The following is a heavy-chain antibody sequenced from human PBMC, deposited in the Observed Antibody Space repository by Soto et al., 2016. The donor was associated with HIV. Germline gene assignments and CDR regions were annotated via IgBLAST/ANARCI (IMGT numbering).Heavy chain of an antibody. D-gene: IGHD2-15*01. V-gene: IGHV3-74*01. J-gene: IGHJ4*02. CDR1: GFTFSSYW. CDR2: INSDGSST. CDR3: AKSGTREYCSGGSCADY. Sequence: EVQLVESGGGLVQPGGSLRLSCAASGFTFSSYWMHWVRQAPGKGLVWVSRINSDGSSTSYADSVKGRFTISRDNAKNTLYLQMNSLRAEDTAVYYCAKSGTREYCSGGSCADYWGQGTLVTVSS.